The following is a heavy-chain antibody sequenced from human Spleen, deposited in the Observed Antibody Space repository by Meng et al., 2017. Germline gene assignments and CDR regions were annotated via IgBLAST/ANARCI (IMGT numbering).Heavy chain of an antibody. Sequence: GGSLRLSCAASGFTFSSYEMNWVRQAPGKGLEWLSYISSGSSSIYYADSVKGRFTISRDNAKNSLYLQMNSLRAEDTAVYYCAREITGMIKPRWGQGTLVTVSS. CDR2: ISSGSSSI. D-gene: IGHD5-18*01. CDR1: GFTFSSYE. V-gene: IGHV3-48*03. CDR3: AREITGMIKPR. J-gene: IGHJ4*02.